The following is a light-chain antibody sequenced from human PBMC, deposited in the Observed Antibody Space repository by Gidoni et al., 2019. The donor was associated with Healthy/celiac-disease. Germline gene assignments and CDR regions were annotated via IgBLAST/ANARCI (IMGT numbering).Light chain of an antibody. Sequence: QSALTQPASGSGSPGQSITIACTGTSRDVGSYTLVSWYQQHPGKAPKLMIYEVSKRPSGVSNRFSGSKSGNTASLTISGLQAEDEADYYCCSYAGSSTSVVFGGGTKLTVL. CDR2: EVS. CDR1: SRDVGSYTL. V-gene: IGLV2-23*02. J-gene: IGLJ2*01. CDR3: CSYAGSSTSVV.